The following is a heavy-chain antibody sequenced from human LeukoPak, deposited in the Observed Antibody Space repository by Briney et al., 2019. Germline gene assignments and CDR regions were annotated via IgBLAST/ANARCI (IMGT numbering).Heavy chain of an antibody. J-gene: IGHJ4*02. CDR2: IKQDGSEK. D-gene: IGHD6-19*01. V-gene: IGHV3-7*01. Sequence: GGSLRLSCAASGFTFSSYWMSWVRQAPGKGLEWVANIKQDGSEKYYVDSVKGRFTISRDNAKNSLYLQMNSLRAEDTAVYYCARGWPIGIAVAGLDYWGQGTLVTVSS. CDR3: ARGWPIGIAVAGLDY. CDR1: GFTFSSYW.